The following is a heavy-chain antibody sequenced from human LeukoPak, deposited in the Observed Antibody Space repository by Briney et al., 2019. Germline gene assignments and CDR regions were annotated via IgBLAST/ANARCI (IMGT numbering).Heavy chain of an antibody. CDR1: GFTFSSYS. D-gene: IGHD3-10*01. CDR3: ARANRDVWFGELFWFDP. Sequence: GGSLRLSCAASGFTFSSYSMNWVRQAPGKGLERVSSISSSSSYIYYADSVKGRFTISRDNAKNSLYLQMNSLRAEDTAVYYCARANRDVWFGELFWFDPWGQGTLVTVSS. J-gene: IGHJ5*02. V-gene: IGHV3-21*01. CDR2: ISSSSSYI.